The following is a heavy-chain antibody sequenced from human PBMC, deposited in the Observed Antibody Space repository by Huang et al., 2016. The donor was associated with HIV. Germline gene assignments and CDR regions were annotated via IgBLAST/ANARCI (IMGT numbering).Heavy chain of an antibody. J-gene: IGHJ6*02. CDR2: ISGRGGNT. D-gene: IGHD3-3*01. Sequence: EVQLLESGGGLVQPGGSLRLSCAASGFTVNGYAMSWVRQAPGKGLEWVSAISGRGGNTYYADSVKGRFTISRDNSKNTLFLQMSGLRAEDTAVYYCSRDDFWSGYSDYYGLDVWGQGTTVTVSS. CDR1: GFTVNGYA. V-gene: IGHV3-23*01. CDR3: SRDDFWSGYSDYYGLDV.